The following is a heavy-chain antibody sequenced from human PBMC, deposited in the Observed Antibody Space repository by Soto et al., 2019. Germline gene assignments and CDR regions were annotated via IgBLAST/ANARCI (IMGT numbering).Heavy chain of an antibody. J-gene: IGHJ5*02. CDR2: INPNSGGT. D-gene: IGHD3-10*01. CDR1: GYTYTGYY. Sequence: ASVKVSCKASGYTYTGYYMHWVRQAPGQGLEWMGWINPNSGGTNYAQKFQGWVTMTRDTSISTAYMELSSLRSEDTAVYYCARGISSRGYNWFDPWGQGTLVTVSS. V-gene: IGHV1-2*04. CDR3: ARGISSRGYNWFDP.